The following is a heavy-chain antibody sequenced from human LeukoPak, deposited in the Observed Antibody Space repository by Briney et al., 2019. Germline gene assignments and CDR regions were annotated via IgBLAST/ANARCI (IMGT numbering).Heavy chain of an antibody. V-gene: IGHV4-59*01. J-gene: IGHJ4*02. CDR3: ARAGRSGYAGY. D-gene: IGHD3-22*01. CDR2: IYYSGST. Sequence: SETLSLTCTVSGGSISSYYWSWIRQPPGKGLEWIGYIYYSGSTNYNPSLKSRVTISVDTSKNQFSLKLSSVTAADTAVYYCARAGRSGYAGYWGQGTLVTVSS. CDR1: GGSISSYY.